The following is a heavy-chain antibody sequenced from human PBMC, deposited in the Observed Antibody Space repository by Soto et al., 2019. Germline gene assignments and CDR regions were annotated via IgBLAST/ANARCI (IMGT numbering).Heavy chain of an antibody. J-gene: IGHJ6*02. Sequence: PGGSLRLSCASSGFTFSTYAMSWVRQAPGKGLEWVSTISGSGGSTCNADSVKGRFTISRDNSKNTLYLQMNSLRAEDTAVYYCASKPHDFWSGYSYYYGMDVWGQGTTVTVSS. D-gene: IGHD3-3*01. CDR2: ISGSGGST. CDR3: ASKPHDFWSGYSYYYGMDV. V-gene: IGHV3-23*01. CDR1: GFTFSTYA.